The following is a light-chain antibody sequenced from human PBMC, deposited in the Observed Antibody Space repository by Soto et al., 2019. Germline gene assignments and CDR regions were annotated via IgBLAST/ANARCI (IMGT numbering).Light chain of an antibody. V-gene: IGLV2-14*01. CDR1: SSDVGGYNY. J-gene: IGLJ2*01. CDR2: DVS. Sequence: QSALTQPASVSGSPGQSITLSCTGTSSDVGGYNYVSWYQQHPGKAPKLMIYDVSNRPSGVSNRFSGSKSGNTASLTISGRQAEDEADYYCSSYTSSSTLMVFGGGTKRTVL. CDR3: SSYTSSSTLMV.